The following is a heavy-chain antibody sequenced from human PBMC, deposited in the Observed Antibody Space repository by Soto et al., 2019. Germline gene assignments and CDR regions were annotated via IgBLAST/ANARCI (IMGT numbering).Heavy chain of an antibody. D-gene: IGHD2-2*01. Sequence: PGGSLRLSCAASGFTFSDYYMSWIRQAPGKGLEWVSYISSSGSTIYYADSVKGRFTISRDNAKNSLYLQMNSLRAEDTAVYYCARAQSDYCSSTSCYAPYYYYGMDVWGQGTTVTVSS. J-gene: IGHJ6*02. CDR1: GFTFSDYY. CDR3: ARAQSDYCSSTSCYAPYYYYGMDV. CDR2: ISSSGSTI. V-gene: IGHV3-11*01.